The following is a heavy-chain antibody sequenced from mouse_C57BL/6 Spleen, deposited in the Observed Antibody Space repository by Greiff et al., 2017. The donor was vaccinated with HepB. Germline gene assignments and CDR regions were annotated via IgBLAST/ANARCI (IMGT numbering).Heavy chain of an antibody. CDR1: GYAFSSSW. Sequence: LQESGPELVKPGASVKISCKASGYAFSSSWMNWVKQRPGKGLEWIGRIYPGDGDTNYNGKFKGKATLTADKSSSTAYMQLSSLTSEDSAVYFCAREPDGYYLDYWGQGTSVTVSS. D-gene: IGHD2-3*01. J-gene: IGHJ4*01. CDR3: AREPDGYYLDY. V-gene: IGHV1-82*01. CDR2: IYPGDGDT.